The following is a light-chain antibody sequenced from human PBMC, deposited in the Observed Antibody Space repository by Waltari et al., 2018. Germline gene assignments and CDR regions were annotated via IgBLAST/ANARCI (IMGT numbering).Light chain of an antibody. CDR1: QSVSRT. CDR3: QKYGTLPAT. Sequence: EIVLTQSPGTLSLSPGDRATLSCRASQSVSRTLAWYQQKPVQAPRLLIYDASSRATGIPDRVSGSGSGTDFSLTISRLEPEDFAVYYCQKYGTLPATFGQGTKVEIK. V-gene: IGKV3-20*01. J-gene: IGKJ1*01. CDR2: DAS.